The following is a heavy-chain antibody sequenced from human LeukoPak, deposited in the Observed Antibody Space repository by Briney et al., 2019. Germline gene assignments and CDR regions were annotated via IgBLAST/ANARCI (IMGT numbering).Heavy chain of an antibody. V-gene: IGHV3-74*01. CDR1: GFTFSSYW. CDR3: ARPTYDSSDYEYFQH. Sequence: GGSLRLSCAASGFTFSSYWMHWVRQAPGKGLVWVSRINSDGSSTSYADSVKGRFTISRDNAKNTLYLQMNSLRADDTAVYYCARPTYDSSDYEYFQHWGQGTLVTVSS. J-gene: IGHJ1*01. CDR2: INSDGSST. D-gene: IGHD3-22*01.